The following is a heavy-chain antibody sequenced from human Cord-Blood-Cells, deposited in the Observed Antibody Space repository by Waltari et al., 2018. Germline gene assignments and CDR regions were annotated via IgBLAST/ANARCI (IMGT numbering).Heavy chain of an antibody. J-gene: IGHJ2*01. Sequence: QVQLQQWGAGLLKHSETLSLTCAVYGGSFSGYYWSWIRQPPGKGLEWIGEIKHSESTNYNPSLKRRVTISVDTSKNQFSLKLSSVTAADTAVYDCASSGAGNWYFDLWGRGTLVTVSS. V-gene: IGHV4-34*01. CDR2: IKHSEST. CDR3: ASSGAGNWYFDL. CDR1: GGSFSGYY. D-gene: IGHD7-27*01.